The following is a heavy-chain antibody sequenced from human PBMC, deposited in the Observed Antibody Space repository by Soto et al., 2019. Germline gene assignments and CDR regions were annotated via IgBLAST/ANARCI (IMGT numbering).Heavy chain of an antibody. V-gene: IGHV4-39*01. J-gene: IGHJ4*02. CDR3: GKVLVGATGHTDYES. CDR1: GGSIYRSGYY. Sequence: SETLSLTCTVSGGSIYRSGYYWGWILHPPGRGLEWIGNIYYNGVTYSNPSLKSRVTISRDTSKNQFSLKLTSVTAADTALYYCGKVLVGATGHTDYESWGPGTLVNVSS. D-gene: IGHD2-15*01. CDR2: IYYNGVT.